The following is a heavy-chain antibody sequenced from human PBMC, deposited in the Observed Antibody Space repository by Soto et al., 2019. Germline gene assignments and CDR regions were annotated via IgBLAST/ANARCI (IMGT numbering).Heavy chain of an antibody. V-gene: IGHV1-46*01. CDR2: INPSGGST. D-gene: IGHD2-2*01. CDR3: ASDIVMVPAGRGGVDY. CDR1: GYTFTSYY. J-gene: IGHJ4*02. Sequence: ASVKVSCKASGYTFTSYYMHWVRQAPGQGLEWMGIINPSGGSTSYAQKFQGRVTMTRDTSTSTVYMELSSLRAEDTAVYFCASDIVMVPAGRGGVDYWGQGTLVTVSS.